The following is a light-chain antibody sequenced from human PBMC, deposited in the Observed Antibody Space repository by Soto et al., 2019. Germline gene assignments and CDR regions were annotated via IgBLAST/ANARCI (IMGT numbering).Light chain of an antibody. CDR2: EVS. CDR1: SSDVGGYNY. CDR3: SSYAGERG. V-gene: IGLV2-8*01. J-gene: IGLJ2*01. Sequence: QSALTQPPSASGSPGQSVTISCTRTSSDVGGYNYVSWYQQHPGKAPKLMIYEVSKRPSGVPDRFSGSKSGNTASLTVSGLQAEDEADYYCSSYAGERGFGGGTKLPVL.